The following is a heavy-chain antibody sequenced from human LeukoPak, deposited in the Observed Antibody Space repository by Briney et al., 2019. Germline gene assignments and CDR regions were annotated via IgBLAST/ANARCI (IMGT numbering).Heavy chain of an antibody. CDR2: IYTSGST. V-gene: IGHV4-4*07. CDR3: ARITGSFYFYYYMDV. D-gene: IGHD1-26*01. Sequence: SETLSLTCTVSGGSISSYYWSWIRQPAGKGLEWIGRIYTSGSTNYNPSLKSRVTMSVDTSKNQFSLRLSSVTAADTAVYYCARITGSFYFYYYMDVWGKGTTVTVSS. J-gene: IGHJ6*03. CDR1: GGSISSYY.